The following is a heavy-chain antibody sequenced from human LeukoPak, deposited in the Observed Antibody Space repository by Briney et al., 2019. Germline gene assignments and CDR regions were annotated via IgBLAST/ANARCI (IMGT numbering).Heavy chain of an antibody. J-gene: IGHJ6*02. D-gene: IGHD5-24*01. CDR3: ARDRRPNVKYVYYNWDV. CDR1: GFPFSTYS. Sequence: PGGSLRLSCAASGFPFSTYSMNWVRQAPGKGLEWVSSISGSSDYIYYADSVKGRFTISRDNAKNSLYPQINSLRAEDTAVYYCARDRRPNVKYVYYNWDVWGQGTTVTVSS. CDR2: ISGSSDYI. V-gene: IGHV3-21*01.